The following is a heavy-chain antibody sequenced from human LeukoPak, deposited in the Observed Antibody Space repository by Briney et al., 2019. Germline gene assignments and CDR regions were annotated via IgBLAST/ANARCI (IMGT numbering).Heavy chain of an antibody. Sequence: PETLSLTCAVYGGSFSGYYWSWIRQPPGKGLEWIGEINHSGSTNYNPSLKSRVTILVDTSKNQFSLKLSSVTAADTAVYYCARGNGDYVPAPPLDYWGQGTLVTVSS. CDR2: INHSGST. D-gene: IGHD4-17*01. CDR3: ARGNGDYVPAPPLDY. CDR1: GGSFSGYY. J-gene: IGHJ4*02. V-gene: IGHV4-34*01.